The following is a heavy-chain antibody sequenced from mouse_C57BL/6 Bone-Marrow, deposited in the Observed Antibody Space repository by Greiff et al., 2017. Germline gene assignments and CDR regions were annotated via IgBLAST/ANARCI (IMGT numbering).Heavy chain of an antibody. V-gene: IGHV5-9*01. D-gene: IGHD2-1*01. CDR1: GFTFSSYT. CDR2: ISGGGGNT. Sequence: DVMLVESGGGLVKPGGSLKLSCAASGFTFSSYTMSWVRQTPEKRLEWVATISGGGGNTYYPDSVKGRFTISRDNAKNTLYLQMSSLRSEDTALYYCARGNYFPWFAYWGQETLVTVSA. CDR3: ARGNYFPWFAY. J-gene: IGHJ3*01.